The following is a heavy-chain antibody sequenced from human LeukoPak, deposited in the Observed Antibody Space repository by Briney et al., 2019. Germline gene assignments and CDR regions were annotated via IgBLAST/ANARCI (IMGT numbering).Heavy chain of an antibody. Sequence: SVKVSCKASGGTFSSYAISWVRQAPGQGLEWMGGIIPIFGTANYAQKFQGRVTITADESTSTAYMELSSLRSEDTAVYYCARAQTNVETATITWYFDLWGRGTLVTVSS. J-gene: IGHJ2*01. CDR1: GGTFSSYA. CDR2: IIPIFGTA. CDR3: ARAQTNVETATITWYFDL. V-gene: IGHV1-69*13. D-gene: IGHD5-24*01.